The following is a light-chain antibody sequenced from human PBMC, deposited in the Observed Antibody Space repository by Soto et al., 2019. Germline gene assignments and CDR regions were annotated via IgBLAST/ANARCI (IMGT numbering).Light chain of an antibody. CDR2: AAY. V-gene: IGKV1-27*01. CDR1: QGISNY. CDR3: KQLFDSPIT. Sequence: DIQMTQSPSSLSASVGDRVTITCRASQGISNYLAWYQQKPGKVHKLLIYAAYTLQSGVQSRFSATVSGTEFSLTIASLQPEDFATYYCKQLFDSPITFGQGTRLEIK. J-gene: IGKJ5*01.